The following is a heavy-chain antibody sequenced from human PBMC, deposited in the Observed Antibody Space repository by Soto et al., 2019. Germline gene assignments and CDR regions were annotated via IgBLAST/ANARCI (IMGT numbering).Heavy chain of an antibody. CDR1: GGTFSSYA. V-gene: IGHV1-69*13. CDR2: IIPIFGTA. CDR3: ARNRSRGYCSGGSCYSYAFDI. D-gene: IGHD2-15*01. J-gene: IGHJ3*02. Sequence: SVKVSCKASGGTFSSYAISWVRQAPGQGLEWMGGIIPIFGTANYAQKFQGRVTITADESTSTAYMELSSLRSEDTAVYYCARNRSRGYCSGGSCYSYAFDIWGQGTMVTVSS.